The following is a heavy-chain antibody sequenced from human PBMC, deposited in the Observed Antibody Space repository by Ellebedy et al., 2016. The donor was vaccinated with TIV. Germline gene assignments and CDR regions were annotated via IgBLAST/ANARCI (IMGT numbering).Heavy chain of an antibody. V-gene: IGHV3-21*01. D-gene: IGHD5-18*01. CDR1: GFTFSSYW. CDR2: ISSSSSYI. Sequence: GGSLRLSXAASGFTFSSYWMHWVRQAPGKGLEWVSSISSSSSYIYYADSVKGRFTISRDNSKNTLYLQMNSLRAEDTAVYYCARDTAMGYFDYWGQGTLVTVSS. CDR3: ARDTAMGYFDY. J-gene: IGHJ4*02.